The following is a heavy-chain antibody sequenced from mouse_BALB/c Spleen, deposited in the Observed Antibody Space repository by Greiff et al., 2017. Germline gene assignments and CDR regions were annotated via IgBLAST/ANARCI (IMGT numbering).Heavy chain of an antibody. CDR2: IWSGGST. Sequence: VMLVESGPGLVQPSQSLSITCTVSGFSLTSYGVHWVRQSPGKGLEWLGVIWSGGSTDYNAAFISRLSISKDNSKSQVFFKMNSLQANDTAIYYCARKERNWDWFAYWGQGTLVTVSA. CDR1: GFSLTSYG. D-gene: IGHD4-1*01. CDR3: ARKERNWDWFAY. V-gene: IGHV2-2*02. J-gene: IGHJ3*01.